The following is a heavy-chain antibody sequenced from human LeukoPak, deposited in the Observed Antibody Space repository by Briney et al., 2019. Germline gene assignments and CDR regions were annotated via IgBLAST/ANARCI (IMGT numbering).Heavy chain of an antibody. D-gene: IGHD3-10*01. CDR2: ITSSSNYI. Sequence: GGSLRLSCAASGFTFSSYSMNWVRQAPGKGLEWVLSITSSSNYIYYADSVKGRFTISRDNAKNSLYLEMNSLRAEDTAVYYCARDPGFGTWGQGTLVTVSS. CDR1: GFTFSSYS. J-gene: IGHJ5*02. CDR3: ARDPGFGT. V-gene: IGHV3-21*01.